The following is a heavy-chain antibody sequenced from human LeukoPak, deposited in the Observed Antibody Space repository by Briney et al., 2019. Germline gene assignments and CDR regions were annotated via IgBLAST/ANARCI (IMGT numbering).Heavy chain of an antibody. CDR1: GGSISSHY. CDR2: IYYSGST. D-gene: IGHD5-18*01. Sequence: PSETLSLTCTVSGGSISSHYWSWIRQPPGKGLEWIGYIYYSGSTNYNPSLKSRVTISVDTSKNQFSLKLSSVPAADAAVYYCARVGGYSYGPFDYWGQGTLVTVSS. CDR3: ARVGGYSYGPFDY. J-gene: IGHJ4*02. V-gene: IGHV4-59*11.